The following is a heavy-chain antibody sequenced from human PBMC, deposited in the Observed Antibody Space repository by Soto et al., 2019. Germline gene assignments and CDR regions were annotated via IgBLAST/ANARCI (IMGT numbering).Heavy chain of an antibody. CDR3: ASRDPGTSVDY. CDR1: GGSFTSNNW. Sequence: SATPSLTGAVSGGSFTSNNWWTWVRQPPGQGLEWIGEIYLTGSTNYNPSLKSRVTISLDKSENQFSLKVTSLTAADTAVYYCASRDPGTSVDYWGQGTLVTVSS. J-gene: IGHJ4*02. V-gene: IGHV4-4*02. D-gene: IGHD1-7*01. CDR2: IYLTGST.